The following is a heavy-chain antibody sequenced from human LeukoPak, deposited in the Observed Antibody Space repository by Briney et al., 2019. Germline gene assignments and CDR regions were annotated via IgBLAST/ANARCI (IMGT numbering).Heavy chain of an antibody. CDR1: GFTFSDYY. CDR3: ARATMNDAFDI. CDR2: ISSSSSYI. V-gene: IGHV3-11*06. Sequence: GGSLRLSCAASGFTFSDYYMSWIRQAPGKGLEWVSYISSSSSYIYYADSVKGRFTISRDNSKNTLYLQMNSLRAEDTAVYYCARATMNDAFDIWGQGTMVTVSS. J-gene: IGHJ3*02. D-gene: IGHD5-12*01.